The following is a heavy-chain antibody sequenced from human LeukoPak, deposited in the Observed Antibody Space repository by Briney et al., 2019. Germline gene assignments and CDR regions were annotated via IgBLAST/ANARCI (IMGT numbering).Heavy chain of an antibody. CDR1: GFSLSTSGVG. D-gene: IGHD3-10*01. CDR2: IYWDDDK. CDR3: AHRPGVRGLLNYFDY. V-gene: IGHV2-5*02. Sequence: SGPTLVKPTQTLALTCTFSGFSLSTSGVGVGWIRQPPGKTLEWLALIYWDDDKRYSPSLKSRLTITKDTSKNQVVLTMTNMDPVDTATYYCAHRPGVRGLLNYFDYWGQGTLVTVSS. J-gene: IGHJ4*02.